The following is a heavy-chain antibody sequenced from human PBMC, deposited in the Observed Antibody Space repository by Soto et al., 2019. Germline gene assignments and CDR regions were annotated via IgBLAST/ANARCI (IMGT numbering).Heavy chain of an antibody. CDR3: ARDPGWFGELFGAFDI. CDR1: GGSISSGGYY. D-gene: IGHD3-10*01. CDR2: IYYSGST. J-gene: IGHJ3*02. V-gene: IGHV4-31*03. Sequence: QVQLQESGPGLVKPSQTLSLTCTVSGGSISSGGYYWCWIRPHPGKGLEWIGYIYYSGSTYYNPSLKRRVTISVDTSKNQFSLKLSSVTAADTAVYYCARDPGWFGELFGAFDIWGQGTMVTVSS.